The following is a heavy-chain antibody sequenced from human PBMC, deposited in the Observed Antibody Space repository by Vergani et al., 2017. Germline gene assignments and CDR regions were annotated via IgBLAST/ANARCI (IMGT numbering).Heavy chain of an antibody. J-gene: IGHJ6*02. CDR1: GYSFTSYW. CDR3: ASPVPAASYYGMDV. Sequence: EVQLVPSGAEVKKPGESLRISCKGSGYSFTSYWISWVRQMPGKGLEWMGRIDPSDSYTNYSPSFQGHVTISADKSISTAFLQWSSLKASDTAMYYCASPVPAASYYGMDVWGQGTTVTVSS. CDR2: IDPSDSYT. V-gene: IGHV5-10-1*03. D-gene: IGHD2-2*01.